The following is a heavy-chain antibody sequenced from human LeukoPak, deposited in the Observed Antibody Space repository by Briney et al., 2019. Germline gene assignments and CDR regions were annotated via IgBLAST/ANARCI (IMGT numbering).Heavy chain of an antibody. Sequence: GGSLRLSCAASGFTFDDYAMPWVRQAPGKGLEWVSGISWNSGSTGYADSVKGRFTISRDNAKNSLYLQMNSLRAEDTALYYCAKDIGSGGYSGFSYWGQGTLVTVSS. CDR2: ISWNSGST. V-gene: IGHV3-9*01. J-gene: IGHJ4*02. D-gene: IGHD5-12*01. CDR1: GFTFDDYA. CDR3: AKDIGSGGYSGFSY.